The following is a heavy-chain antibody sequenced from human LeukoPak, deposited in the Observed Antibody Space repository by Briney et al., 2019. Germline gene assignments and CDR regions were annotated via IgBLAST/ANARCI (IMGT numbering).Heavy chain of an antibody. Sequence: SETLSLTCTVSGGSMNAYYWTWFRQPPGKGLEWIGYIYYSWSTNYNPSLKSRLTISVDTSNNQFSLKLSSVTAADTAVYYCATIAGSSSFWGQGTLVTVSS. CDR1: GGSMNAYY. V-gene: IGHV4-59*08. D-gene: IGHD6-6*01. J-gene: IGHJ4*02. CDR2: IYYSWST. CDR3: ATIAGSSSF.